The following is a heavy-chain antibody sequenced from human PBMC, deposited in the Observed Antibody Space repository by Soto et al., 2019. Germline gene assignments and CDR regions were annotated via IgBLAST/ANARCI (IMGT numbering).Heavy chain of an antibody. CDR1: GFTFSGSA. Sequence: EVQLVESGGGLVQPGGSLKLSCAASGFTFSGSAMHWVRQASGKGLEWVGRIRSKANSYATAYAASVKGRFTISRDDSKNTAYLQMNSLKTEDTAVYYCLAIAAAGPTNSGYYYGMDVWGQGTTVTVSS. D-gene: IGHD6-13*01. V-gene: IGHV3-73*02. CDR2: IRSKANSYAT. J-gene: IGHJ6*02. CDR3: LAIAAAGPTNSGYYYGMDV.